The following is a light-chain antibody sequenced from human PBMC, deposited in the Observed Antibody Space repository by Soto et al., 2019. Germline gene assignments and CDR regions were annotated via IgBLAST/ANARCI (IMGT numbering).Light chain of an antibody. J-gene: IGKJ1*01. CDR3: QQANSFPWT. Sequence: DIQMTQSPSSVSASVGDRVTITCRASQGIGSWLAWYQQKPGKAPKLLIYGAFSLQSGVPSRFSGSVSGTDFALTISSLQPEDSGTYYCQQANSFPWTFGQGTKVEIK. V-gene: IGKV1-12*01. CDR2: GAF. CDR1: QGIGSW.